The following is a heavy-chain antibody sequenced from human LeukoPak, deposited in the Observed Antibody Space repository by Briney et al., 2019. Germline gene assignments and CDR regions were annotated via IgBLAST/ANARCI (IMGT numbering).Heavy chain of an antibody. D-gene: IGHD3-22*01. CDR3: VLSSGYPFDY. CDR2: IIPILGIA. CDR1: GGTFSSYA. Sequence: SVKVSCKASGGTFSSYAISWVRQAPEQGLEWMGRIIPILGIANYAQKFQGRVTITADKSTSTAYMELSSLRSEDTAVYYCVLSSGYPFDYWGQGTLVTVSS. J-gene: IGHJ4*02. V-gene: IGHV1-69*04.